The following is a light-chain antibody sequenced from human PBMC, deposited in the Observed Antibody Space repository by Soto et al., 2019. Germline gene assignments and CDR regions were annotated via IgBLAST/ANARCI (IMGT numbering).Light chain of an antibody. J-gene: IGKJ5*01. CDR2: GAS. CDR3: QQAYSCPIT. V-gene: IGKV1D-12*01. CDR1: PDIAGY. Sequence: GDRVTITCRASPDIAGYLAWYQHKPGRTPELLIHGASRLQSGVPARFSGSGSGTDFTLSINSLQPEDFATYYCQQAYSCPITFGQGTRLEIK.